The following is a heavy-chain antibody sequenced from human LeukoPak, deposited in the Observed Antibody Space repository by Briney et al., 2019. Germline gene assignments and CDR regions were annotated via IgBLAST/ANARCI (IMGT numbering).Heavy chain of an antibody. CDR3: ARVRDGYNDDY. Sequence: SVKVSCKSSGGTFSSYAIIWVRQAPGQGLEWMGRIIPIFGTANYAQKFQGRVTITADKSTSTAYMELSSLRSEDTAVYYCARVRDGYNDDYWGQGTLVTVSS. CDR1: GGTFSSYA. CDR2: IIPIFGTA. V-gene: IGHV1-69*06. D-gene: IGHD5-24*01. J-gene: IGHJ4*02.